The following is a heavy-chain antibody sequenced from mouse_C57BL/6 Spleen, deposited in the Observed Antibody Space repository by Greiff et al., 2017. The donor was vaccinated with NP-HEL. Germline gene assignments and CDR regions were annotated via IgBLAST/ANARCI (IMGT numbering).Heavy chain of an antibody. CDR2: LHPSDSDT. J-gene: IGHJ4*01. Sequence: VQLQQPGAELVKPGASVKVSCKASGYTFTSYWMHWVKQRPGQGLEWIGRLHPSDSDTNYNQKFKGKATLTVDKSSSTAYMQLSSLTSEDSAVYYCAAPSRGLLDYYAMDYWGQGTSVTVSS. V-gene: IGHV1-74*01. D-gene: IGHD1-1*01. CDR1: GYTFTSYW. CDR3: AAPSRGLLDYYAMDY.